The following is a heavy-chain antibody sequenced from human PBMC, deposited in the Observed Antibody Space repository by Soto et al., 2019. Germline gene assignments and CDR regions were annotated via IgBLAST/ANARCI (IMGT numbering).Heavy chain of an antibody. CDR3: ARDYYTRLGHCSGGGCPLDY. CDR1: GFTFSTYW. Sequence: EVQLVESGGGLVQPGGSLRLSCAASGFTFSTYWMHWVRQAPGKGLVWVSRINSDGSSTNYADSVKGRFTISRDNAENPLYLEINNLRAEDTAVYYCARDYYTRLGHCSGGGCPLDYWGQGTLVTVSS. J-gene: IGHJ4*02. V-gene: IGHV3-74*01. D-gene: IGHD2-15*01. CDR2: INSDGSST.